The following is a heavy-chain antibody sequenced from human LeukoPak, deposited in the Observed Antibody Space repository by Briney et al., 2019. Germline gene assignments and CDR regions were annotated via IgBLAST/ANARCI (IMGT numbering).Heavy chain of an antibody. CDR2: IYYSGST. J-gene: IGHJ4*02. Sequence: SQTLSLTCAVSGGSISSGGYSWSWIRQPPGKGLEWIGSIYYSGSTYYNPSLKSRVTISVDTSKNQFSLKLSSVTAAGTAVYYCARWDTRFDYWGQGTLVTVSS. V-gene: IGHV4-30-2*03. CDR3: ARWDTRFDY. CDR1: GGSISSGGYS. D-gene: IGHD5-18*01.